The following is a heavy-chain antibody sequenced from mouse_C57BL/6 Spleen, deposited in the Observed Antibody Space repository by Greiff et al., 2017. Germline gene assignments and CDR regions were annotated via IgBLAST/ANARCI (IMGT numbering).Heavy chain of an antibody. CDR2: IDPSDSET. D-gene: IGHD2-2*01. Sequence: QVQLQQPGAELVRPGSSVKLSCKASGYTFTSYWMHWVKQRPIQGLEWIGNIDPSDSETHYNQKFKDKATLTVDKSSSTVYMQLSSLTYEDSAVYCCARGEVTARFGYWGQGTTLTVSS. CDR1: GYTFTSYW. J-gene: IGHJ2*01. CDR3: ARGEVTARFGY. V-gene: IGHV1-52*01.